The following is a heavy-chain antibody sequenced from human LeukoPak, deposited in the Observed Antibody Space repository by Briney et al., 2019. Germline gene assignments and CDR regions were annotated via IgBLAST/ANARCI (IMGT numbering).Heavy chain of an antibody. Sequence: PSETLSLTCVVSSGSISGVYFWAWIRQPPGKGLEWIGSISNAGTTYYNPSLKSRVTVSLDTSRTQFSLKLSSVTAADTAVYYCARGAGNEYSSSWYEVDYWGQGTLVTVSS. D-gene: IGHD6-13*01. CDR2: ISNAGTT. J-gene: IGHJ4*02. V-gene: IGHV4-38-2*01. CDR1: SGSISGVYF. CDR3: ARGAGNEYSSSWYEVDY.